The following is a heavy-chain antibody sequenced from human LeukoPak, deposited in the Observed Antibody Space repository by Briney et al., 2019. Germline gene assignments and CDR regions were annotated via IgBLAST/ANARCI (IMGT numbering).Heavy chain of an antibody. J-gene: IGHJ4*02. CDR1: GFAFSNFG. CDR3: AKREKGTTVIFFDY. CDR2: ISEGVGNT. V-gene: IGHV3-23*01. D-gene: IGHD4-17*01. Sequence: RPGGSLRLTCEASGFAFSNFGVTWVRQAPGKGLEWVSGISEGVGNTYYADSVKGRFTISRDHSKNTLYLQMNSLRAEDTALYYCAKREKGTTVIFFDYWGQGTLVTVSS.